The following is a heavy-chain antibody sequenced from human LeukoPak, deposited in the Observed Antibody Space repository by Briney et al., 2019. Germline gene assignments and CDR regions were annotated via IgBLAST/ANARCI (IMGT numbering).Heavy chain of an antibody. D-gene: IGHD6-6*01. CDR1: GFTFGDYA. CDR3: TREGTFSSSAPFDY. Sequence: GSLRLSCTASGFTFGDYAMNWVRQAPGKGLEWLGFIRSKTYGGTTEYAASMKGRGTISRDDSKNIAYLEMNSLQTEDTAIYYCTREGTFSSSAPFDYWGQGTLVTVSS. J-gene: IGHJ4*02. V-gene: IGHV3-49*04. CDR2: IRSKTYGGTT.